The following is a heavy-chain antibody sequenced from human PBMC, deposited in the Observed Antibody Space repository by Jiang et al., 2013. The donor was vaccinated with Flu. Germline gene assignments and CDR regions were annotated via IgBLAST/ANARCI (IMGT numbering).Heavy chain of an antibody. CDR1: GGSISSTSYY. Sequence: PGLVKPSETLSLTCIVSGGSISSTSYYWGWIRQPPGKGLEWIGSIYYSGSTYHNPSLKSRVTVSVDTSKNQFSLKLSSVTAADTAVYYCATHHITNFWSGSSTLGDWFDPWGQGTLVIVSS. J-gene: IGHJ5*02. D-gene: IGHD3-3*01. CDR2: IYYSGST. CDR3: ATHHITNFWSGSSTLGDWFDP. V-gene: IGHV4-39*07.